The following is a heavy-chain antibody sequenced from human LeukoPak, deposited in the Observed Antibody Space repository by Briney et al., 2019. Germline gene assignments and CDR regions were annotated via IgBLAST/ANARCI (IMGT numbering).Heavy chain of an antibody. CDR1: GFTFSNFA. Sequence: PGGSLRLTCAASGFTFSNFAMNWVRQAPGKGLEWISYISSSYSPIYYADSVKGRFTVSRDNARNSLYLQMNSLRAEDTAVYCCARDNPWEMVRGVIDYWGQGTLVTVSS. CDR3: ARDNPWEMVRGVIDY. D-gene: IGHD3-10*01. V-gene: IGHV3-48*01. CDR2: ISSSYSPI. J-gene: IGHJ4*02.